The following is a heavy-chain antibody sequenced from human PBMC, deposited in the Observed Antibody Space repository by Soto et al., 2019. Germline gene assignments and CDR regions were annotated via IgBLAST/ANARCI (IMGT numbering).Heavy chain of an antibody. J-gene: IGHJ6*02. D-gene: IGHD3-9*01. V-gene: IGHV1-69*13. CDR1: GGTFSSYA. Sequence: SVKVSCKASGGTFSSYAISWVRQAPGQGLEWMGGIIPIFGTANYAQKFQGRVTITADESTSTAYMELSSLRSEDTAVYYCARDLATGYSNYYGMDVWGQGTTVTVSS. CDR3: ARDLATGYSNYYGMDV. CDR2: IIPIFGTA.